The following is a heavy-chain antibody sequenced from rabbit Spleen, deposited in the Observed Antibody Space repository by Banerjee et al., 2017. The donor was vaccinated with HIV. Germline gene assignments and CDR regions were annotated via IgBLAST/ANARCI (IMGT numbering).Heavy chain of an antibody. V-gene: IGHV1S45*01. CDR2: IYAGSTGTT. J-gene: IGHJ4*01. CDR3: ARNFDL. CDR1: GFSFSSVHW. Sequence: QEQLEESGGDPVKPGAPLTLTCTASGFSFSSVHWIYWVRQAPGKGLEWIGTIYAGSTGTTDYASWAKGRFTISKTSSTTVTLQMTSLTAADTATYFCARNFDLWGPGPRHRL.